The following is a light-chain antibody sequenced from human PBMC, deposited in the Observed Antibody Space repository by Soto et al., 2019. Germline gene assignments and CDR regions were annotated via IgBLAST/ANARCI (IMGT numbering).Light chain of an antibody. CDR2: GAF. Sequence: EIVFTQSPATLCLSPLEIATLSCRASPSVTNYLAWYQQKPGQPPRLLIYGAFNRAAGIPARFSGSGSGTDFTLTISSLEPEDSAVYYCQQRNIWPPVTFGQGTKVDIK. CDR3: QQRNIWPPVT. CDR1: PSVTNY. V-gene: IGKV3-11*01. J-gene: IGKJ1*01.